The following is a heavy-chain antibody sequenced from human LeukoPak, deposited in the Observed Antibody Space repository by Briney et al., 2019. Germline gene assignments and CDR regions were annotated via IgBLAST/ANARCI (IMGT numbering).Heavy chain of an antibody. CDR1: GYTFTGYY. Sequence: ASVKVSCKASGYTFTGYYMHWVRQAPGQGLEWMGWINPNSGDTNYAQKFQGRVTMTRDTSISTAYMELSRLISDDTAMYYCARALYYGSGSYSYSDYWGQGTLVTVSS. D-gene: IGHD3-10*01. V-gene: IGHV1-2*02. J-gene: IGHJ4*02. CDR2: INPNSGDT. CDR3: ARALYYGSGSYSYSDY.